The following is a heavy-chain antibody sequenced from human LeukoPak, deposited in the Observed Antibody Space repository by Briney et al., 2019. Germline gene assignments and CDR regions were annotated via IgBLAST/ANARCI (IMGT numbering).Heavy chain of an antibody. J-gene: IGHJ3*02. Sequence: QPGGSLRLSCAASGFTLDDYAMHWVRQAPGKGLEWVSLISRDGGSTYYADSVKGRFTISRDNSKNSLYLQMNSLRAEDTAVYYCAKSNIKTYYYDSSGYDAFDIWGQGTMVTVSS. V-gene: IGHV3-43D*03. CDR2: ISRDGGST. D-gene: IGHD3-22*01. CDR3: AKSNIKTYYYDSSGYDAFDI. CDR1: GFTLDDYA.